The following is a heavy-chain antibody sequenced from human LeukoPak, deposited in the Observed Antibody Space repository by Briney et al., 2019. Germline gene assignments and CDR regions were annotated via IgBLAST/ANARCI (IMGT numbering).Heavy chain of an antibody. Sequence: SETLSLTCTVSGGSISSYYWSWIRQPPGKGLEWIGYIYYSGSTKYNPSLQSRVAMSVDTSKNQFSLNLTSVTAADTAVYFCARGAYSFDTWGQGTMVTVSS. J-gene: IGHJ3*02. CDR2: IYYSGST. CDR3: ARGAYSFDT. D-gene: IGHD2-21*01. CDR1: GGSISSYY. V-gene: IGHV4-59*12.